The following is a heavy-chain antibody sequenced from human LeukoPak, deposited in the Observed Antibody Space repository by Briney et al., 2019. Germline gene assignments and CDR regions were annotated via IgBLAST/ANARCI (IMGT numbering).Heavy chain of an antibody. CDR2: IKPDGIDK. J-gene: IGHJ3*02. V-gene: IGHV3-7*01. Sequence: PGGSLRLFCVGSGFTFRNLWVNWVRQSPRKGREWVANIKPDGIDKYCVDSARGRFTVSRDNAKNAAFLQMNSLRAEDNAIYCCATISAQTFDIWGQGTLVSVSS. D-gene: IGHD5-24*01. CDR1: GFTFRNLW. CDR3: ATISAQTFDI.